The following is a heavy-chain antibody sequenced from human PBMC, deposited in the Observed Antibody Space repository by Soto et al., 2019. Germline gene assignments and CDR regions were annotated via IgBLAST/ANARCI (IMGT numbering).Heavy chain of an antibody. CDR1: GLTLSSYA. CDR2: ISYDGSNK. CDR3: ARERFTVVTRPDAFDI. V-gene: IGHV3-30-3*01. Sequence: RGSPKLSCAAYGLTLSSYAMHWVRQAPGKGLEWVAVISYDGSNKYYADSVKGRFTISRDNSKNTLYLQMNSLRAEDTAVYYCARERFTVVTRPDAFDIWCQGTMV. J-gene: IGHJ3*02. D-gene: IGHD2-21*02.